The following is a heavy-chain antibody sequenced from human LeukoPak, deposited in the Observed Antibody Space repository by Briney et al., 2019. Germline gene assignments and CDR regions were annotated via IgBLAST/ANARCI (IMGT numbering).Heavy chain of an antibody. CDR1: GFTFSSYW. D-gene: IGHD6-13*01. Sequence: GGSLRLSCAASGFTFSSYWMSWVRQAPGKGLEWVANIRQDGSEKYYVDSVKGRFTISRDNAKNSLYLQMNSLRAEDTAVYYCAREHSSRIYYYGMDVWGQGTTVTVSS. J-gene: IGHJ6*02. CDR2: IRQDGSEK. V-gene: IGHV3-7*01. CDR3: AREHSSRIYYYGMDV.